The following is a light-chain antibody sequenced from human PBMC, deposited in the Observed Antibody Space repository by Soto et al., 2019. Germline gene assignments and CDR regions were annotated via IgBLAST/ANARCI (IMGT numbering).Light chain of an antibody. V-gene: IGKV3-20*01. CDR2: GAS. Sequence: EIVLTQAPGSLSLSPGERATLSCRASQSVSSSYLAWYQQKPGQAPRLLIYGASSRATGIPDRFSGSGSGTDFTLSIRRLEPEDFAVYYCQQYGSSPPTFGQGTKVDIK. CDR1: QSVSSSY. CDR3: QQYGSSPPT. J-gene: IGKJ1*01.